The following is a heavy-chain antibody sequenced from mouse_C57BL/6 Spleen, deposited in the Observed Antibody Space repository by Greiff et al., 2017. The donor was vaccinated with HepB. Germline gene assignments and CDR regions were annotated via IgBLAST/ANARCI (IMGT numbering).Heavy chain of an antibody. CDR2: IDPSDSET. D-gene: IGHD4-1*01. Sequence: VKLQQPGAELVRPGSSVKLSCKASGYTFTSYWMHWVKQRPIQGLEWIGNIDPSDSETHYNQKFKDKATLTVDKSSSTAYMQLSSLTSEDSAVYYCARELTGTPYFDYWGQGTTLTVSS. V-gene: IGHV1-52*01. CDR3: ARELTGTPYFDY. J-gene: IGHJ2*01. CDR1: GYTFTSYW.